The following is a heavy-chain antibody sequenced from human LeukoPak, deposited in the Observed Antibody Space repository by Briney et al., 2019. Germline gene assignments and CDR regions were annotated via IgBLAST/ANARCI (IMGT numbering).Heavy chain of an antibody. CDR1: GFTFRSYG. D-gene: IGHD3-22*01. CDR2: IRYDGSNK. CDR3: PKLAVGYYDSSGSN. V-gene: IGHV3-30*02. Sequence: GGYLRLSCAASGFTFRSYGMHWVRQAPGKGLEWVAFIRYDGSNKYYADSVKGRFTISRDNSKNTLYLQMNSLRAEDTAVYYCPKLAVGYYDSSGSNWGQGTLVTVSS. J-gene: IGHJ4*02.